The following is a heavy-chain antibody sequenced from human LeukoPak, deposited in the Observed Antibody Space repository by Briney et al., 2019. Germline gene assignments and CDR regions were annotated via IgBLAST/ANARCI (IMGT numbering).Heavy chain of an antibody. CDR3: ARDWGIAAAGLDWFDL. J-gene: IGHJ5*02. Sequence: GASVKVSCKASGYTFTSYYMHWLRQAPGQGLEWMGWINPNSGGTNYAQKFQGRVTMTRDTSISTAYMELSRLTSDDTAMYYCARDWGIAAAGLDWFDLWGQGTLVTVSS. V-gene: IGHV1-2*02. CDR1: GYTFTSYY. CDR2: INPNSGGT. D-gene: IGHD6-13*01.